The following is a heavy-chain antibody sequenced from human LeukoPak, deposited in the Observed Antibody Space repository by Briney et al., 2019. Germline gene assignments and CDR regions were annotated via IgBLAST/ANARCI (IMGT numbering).Heavy chain of an antibody. V-gene: IGHV4-39*07. CDR2: IYYSGST. Sequence: PSETLSLTCTVSGGSISSSSYYWGWIRQPPGKGLEWIGSIYYSGSTNYNPSLKSRVTISVDTSKNQFSLKLSSVTAADTAVYYCAHTAPRYYYMDVWGKGTTVTVSS. CDR1: GGSISSSSYY. D-gene: IGHD5-18*01. CDR3: AHTAPRYYYMDV. J-gene: IGHJ6*03.